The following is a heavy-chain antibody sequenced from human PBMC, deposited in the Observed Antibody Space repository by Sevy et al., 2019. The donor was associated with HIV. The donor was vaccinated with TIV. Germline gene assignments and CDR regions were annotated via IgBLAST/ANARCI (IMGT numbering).Heavy chain of an antibody. CDR1: GFTVSSNY. J-gene: IGHJ6*02. CDR3: ARDKVVVVPAAPGGYYYGMDV. CDR2: IYSGGST. V-gene: IGHV3-53*01. Sequence: GGSLRLSCAASGFTVSSNYMSWVRQAPGKGLEWVSVIYSGGSTYYADSVKGRFTISRDNSKNTLYLQMNSLIAEDTAVYYCARDKVVVVPAAPGGYYYGMDVWGQGTTVTVSS. D-gene: IGHD2-2*01.